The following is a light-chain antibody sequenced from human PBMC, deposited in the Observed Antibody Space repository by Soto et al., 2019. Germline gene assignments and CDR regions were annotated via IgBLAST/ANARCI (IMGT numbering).Light chain of an antibody. CDR2: DAS. V-gene: IGKV3-11*01. CDR1: QSVSSY. CDR3: QQSCTSPFT. Sequence: EIVLTQSPATLSLSPGERATLSCRASQSVSSYLAWYQQKPGQAPRLLIYDASTRASGIPARFSGSGSGTDFTLTISSLEPEDFAAYYCQQSCTSPFTFGRGTKVDIK. J-gene: IGKJ3*01.